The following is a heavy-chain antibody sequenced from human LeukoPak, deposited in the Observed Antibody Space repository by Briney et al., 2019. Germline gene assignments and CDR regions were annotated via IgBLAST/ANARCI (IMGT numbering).Heavy chain of an antibody. Sequence: PSETPSLTCAVYGGSFSGYYWSWIRQPPGKGLEWVAVISYDRNNKYYADSVKGRFTISRDNSKNTLYLQMNSLRAEYTAVYYCAKEGRPVAGAMKGFDHWGQGTLVTVSS. CDR2: ISYDRNNK. CDR3: AKEGRPVAGAMKGFDH. V-gene: IGHV3-30*18. J-gene: IGHJ4*02. CDR1: GGSFSGYY. D-gene: IGHD6-19*01.